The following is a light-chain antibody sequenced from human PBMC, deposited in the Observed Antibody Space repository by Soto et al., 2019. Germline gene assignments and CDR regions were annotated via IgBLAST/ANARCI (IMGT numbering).Light chain of an antibody. V-gene: IGLV1-44*01. CDR2: GYT. CDR3: QSYDSDLSAWV. CDR1: RSNIGSDS. J-gene: IGLJ3*02. Sequence: QTVVTQPPSASGTPGQRVTISCSGSRSNIGSDSVIWYQHLPGVAPKLLIFGYTNRPSGVPDRFSGSKSGTSASLAITGLQSEDEAAYYCQSYDSDLSAWVFGGGTKLTVL.